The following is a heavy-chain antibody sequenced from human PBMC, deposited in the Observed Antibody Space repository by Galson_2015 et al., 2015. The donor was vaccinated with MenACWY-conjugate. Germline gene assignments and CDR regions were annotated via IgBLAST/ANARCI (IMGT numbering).Heavy chain of an antibody. CDR2: IYYSGST. CDR3: ARDQWGYCFDP. CDR1: GDSISSTTYY. Sequence: SETLSLTCTVSGDSISSTTYYWGWIRQAPGKGLEWIGSIYYSGSTYYNPSLKSRVTMSVDTSKNQFSLKLTSVTAADTAVYYCARDQWGYCFDPWGQGTRVTVSS. J-gene: IGHJ5*02. D-gene: IGHD1-26*01. V-gene: IGHV4-39*07.